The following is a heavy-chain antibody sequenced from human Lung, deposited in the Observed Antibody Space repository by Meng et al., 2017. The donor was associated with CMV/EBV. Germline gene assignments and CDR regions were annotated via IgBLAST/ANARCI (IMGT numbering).Heavy chain of an antibody. CDR3: ARDWQGGAEPDGMDV. D-gene: IGHD1-14*01. V-gene: IGHV4-59*01. J-gene: IGHJ6*02. Sequence: GSLRLXSTVSGGSITSYYWSWIRQPPGKGLEWIAYMYYSRDASYNPSLRSRVTVSVDTSKSPFSLQLSSVTAADTAVYYCARDWQGGAEPDGMDVWGQGTTVTVSS. CDR2: MYYSRDA. CDR1: GGSITSYY.